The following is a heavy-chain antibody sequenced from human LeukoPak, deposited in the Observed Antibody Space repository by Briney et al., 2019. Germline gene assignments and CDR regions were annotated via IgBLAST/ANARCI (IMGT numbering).Heavy chain of an antibody. Sequence: GGSLRLSCAASGFTFSSSAMSWVRQAPGRGLEWVSAINGGGGSTYYADSVKGRFTISRDNSKNTLYLQMNSLRAEDTAVYYCAKTLYGDYNDAFDIWGQGTMVTVSS. D-gene: IGHD4-17*01. CDR3: AKTLYGDYNDAFDI. CDR1: GFTFSSSA. V-gene: IGHV3-23*01. CDR2: INGGGGST. J-gene: IGHJ3*02.